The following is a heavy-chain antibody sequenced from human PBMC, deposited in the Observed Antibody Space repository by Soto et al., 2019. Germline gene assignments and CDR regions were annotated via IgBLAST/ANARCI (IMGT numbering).Heavy chain of an antibody. J-gene: IGHJ6*02. Sequence: WTWIRQPAGRGLEWICRIYATGSTNSNSSLKSRVTLSIDTSKNQLSLTLTSVTAADTAVYYCAGGYCRGGSCSSGFYYYYGMDVWGQGTTVTVSS. D-gene: IGHD2-15*01. V-gene: IGHV4-4*07. CDR2: IYATGST. CDR3: AGGYCRGGSCSSGFYYYYGMDV.